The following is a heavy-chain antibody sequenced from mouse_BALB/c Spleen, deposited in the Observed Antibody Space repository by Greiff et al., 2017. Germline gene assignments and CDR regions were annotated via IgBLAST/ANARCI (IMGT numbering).Heavy chain of an antibody. V-gene: IGHV1S56*01. D-gene: IGHD1-1*01. Sequence: VQLQQSGPELVKPGASVKMSCKASGYTFTSYYIHWVKQRPGQGLEWIGWIYPGDGSTKYNEKFKGKTTLTADKSSSTAYMLLSSLTSEDSAIYFCARRGLRNYAMDYWGQGTSVTVSS. CDR1: GYTFTSYY. CDR2: IYPGDGST. J-gene: IGHJ4*01. CDR3: ARRGLRNYAMDY.